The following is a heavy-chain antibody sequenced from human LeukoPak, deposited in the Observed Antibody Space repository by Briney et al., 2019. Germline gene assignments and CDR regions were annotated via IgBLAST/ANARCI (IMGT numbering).Heavy chain of an antibody. CDR2: IRIKTNSYVT. V-gene: IGHV3-73*01. CDR1: GFTFSGSA. CDR3: SSLDYDSSDERLFDI. J-gene: IGHJ3*02. Sequence: GGSLRLSCAASGFTFSGSAMHWVRQSSGKGLEWVGRIRIKTNSYVTAYAESVKGRLTIYRDDLKESAYLQMNSLKTEDTAVYYCSSLDYDSSDERLFDIWGQGTMVTVSS. D-gene: IGHD3-22*01.